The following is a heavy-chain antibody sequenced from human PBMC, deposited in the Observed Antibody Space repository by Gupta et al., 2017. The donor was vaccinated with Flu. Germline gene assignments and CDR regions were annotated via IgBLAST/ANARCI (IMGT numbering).Heavy chain of an antibody. V-gene: IGHV3-74*01. J-gene: IGHJ4*02. Sequence: TFSSYWMHWVRQAPGKGLVWVSRINSDGSSTSYADSVKGRFTISRDNAKNTLYLQMNSLRAEDTAVYYCARDSSQSTYFDYWGQGTLVTVSS. CDR3: ARDSSQSTYFDY. CDR1: TFSSYW. CDR2: INSDGSST.